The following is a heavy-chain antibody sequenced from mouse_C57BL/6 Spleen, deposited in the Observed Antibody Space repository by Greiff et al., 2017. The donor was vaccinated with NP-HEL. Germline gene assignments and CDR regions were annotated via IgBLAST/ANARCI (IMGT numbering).Heavy chain of an antibody. V-gene: IGHV7-3*01. CDR1: GFTFTDYY. D-gene: IGHD1-1*01. Sequence: EVKLQESGGGLVQPGGSLSLSCAASGFTFTDYYMSWVRQPPGKALEWLGFIRNKANGYTTEYSASVKGRFTISRDNSQSILYLQMNALRAEDSATYYCASLYYGTWFAYWGQGTLVTVSA. CDR3: ASLYYGTWFAY. J-gene: IGHJ3*01. CDR2: IRNKANGYTT.